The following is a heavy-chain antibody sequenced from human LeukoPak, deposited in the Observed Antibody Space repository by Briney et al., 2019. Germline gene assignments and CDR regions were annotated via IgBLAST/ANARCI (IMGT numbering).Heavy chain of an antibody. D-gene: IGHD1-26*01. CDR1: GYTFTSYY. J-gene: IGHJ4*02. CDR2: INPSGGST. Sequence: ASVKVSCKASGYTFTSYYMHWVRQAPGQGLEWMGIINPSGGSTSYAQKLQGRVTMTTDTSTSTAYMELRSLRSDDTAVYYCARDLDQYSGRYGGFGHDFWGQGTLVTVSS. V-gene: IGHV1-46*01. CDR3: ARDLDQYSGRYGGFGHDF.